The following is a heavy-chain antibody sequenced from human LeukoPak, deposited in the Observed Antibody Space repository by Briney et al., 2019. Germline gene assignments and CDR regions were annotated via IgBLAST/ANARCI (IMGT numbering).Heavy chain of an antibody. D-gene: IGHD6-13*01. Sequence: GGSLRLSCAASGFTFSNYSMNWVRQAPGKGLEWVSSISSSSSYIYYADSVKGRFTISRDNAKNSLYLQMNSLRAEDTAVYYCARDRPRIAAAVDYWGQGTLVTVSS. V-gene: IGHV3-21*01. CDR1: GFTFSNYS. J-gene: IGHJ4*02. CDR2: ISSSSSYI. CDR3: ARDRPRIAAAVDY.